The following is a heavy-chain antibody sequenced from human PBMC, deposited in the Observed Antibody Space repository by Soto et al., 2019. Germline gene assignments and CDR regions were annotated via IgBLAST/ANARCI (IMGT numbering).Heavy chain of an antibody. CDR2: ISAYNGNT. D-gene: IGHD5-12*01. J-gene: IGHJ4*02. V-gene: IGHV1-18*01. Sequence: QVQLVQSGAEVKKPGASVKVSCKASGYTCTSYGICRVRQAPGQGLEWMGWISAYNGNTNYAQKLQGRVTMTTDTSTSKAYMELRSLRSDDTAVYYCARDVAIYSGYDSPVIYWGQGTLVTVSS. CDR3: ARDVAIYSGYDSPVIY. CDR1: GYTCTSYG.